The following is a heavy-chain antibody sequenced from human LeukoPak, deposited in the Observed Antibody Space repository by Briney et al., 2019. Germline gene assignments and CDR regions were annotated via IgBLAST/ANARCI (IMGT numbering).Heavy chain of an antibody. J-gene: IGHJ1*01. CDR1: GFTFSSYS. Sequence: GGSLRLSCAASGFTFSSYSMNWVRQAPGKGLEWVSSISSSGSYIYYADSVKGRFTISRDNAKNSLYLQMNSLRAEDAAVYYCARDPPLAAADPPFQHWGQGTLVTVSS. D-gene: IGHD6-13*01. CDR2: ISSSGSYI. CDR3: ARDPPLAAADPPFQH. V-gene: IGHV3-21*01.